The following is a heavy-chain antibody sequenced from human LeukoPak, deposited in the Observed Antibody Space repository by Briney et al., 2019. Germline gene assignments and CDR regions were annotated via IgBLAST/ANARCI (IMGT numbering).Heavy chain of an antibody. J-gene: IGHJ6*04. V-gene: IGHV3-21*01. CDR1: GFTFSSYS. CDR2: ISSSSSYI. D-gene: IGHD3-10*01. Sequence: PGGSLRLSCAASGFTFSSYSMNWVRQAPGKGLEWVSSISSSSSYIYYADSVKGRFTISRDNAKNSLYLQMNSLRAEDTAVYYCARDFQVWFGEAYGTDVWGKGTTVTVSS. CDR3: ARDFQVWFGEAYGTDV.